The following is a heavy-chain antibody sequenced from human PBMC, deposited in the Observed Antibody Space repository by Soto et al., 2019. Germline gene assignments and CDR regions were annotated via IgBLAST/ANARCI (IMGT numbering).Heavy chain of an antibody. D-gene: IGHD6-13*01. J-gene: IGHJ5*02. CDR2: IYYSGST. CDR1: GGSISSYY. V-gene: IGHV4-59*01. CDR3: ARRGIAAAGTWYNWFDP. Sequence: SETLSLTCTVPGGSISSYYWSWIRQPPGKGLEWIGYIYYSGSTNYNPSLKSRVTISVDTSKNQFSLKLSSVTAADTAVYYCARRGIAAAGTWYNWFDPWGQGTLVTVS.